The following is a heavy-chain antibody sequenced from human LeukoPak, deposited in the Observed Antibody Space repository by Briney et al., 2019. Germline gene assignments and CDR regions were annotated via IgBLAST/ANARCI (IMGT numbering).Heavy chain of an antibody. CDR3: ASGDSSGYYRSPTEAH. Sequence: GESLKIFCKGSGYSFTTYWIGWVRQMPGKGLEWMGIIYPVDSDTTYSPSFQGQVTISADRSISTAYLQWSSLKASDTAMYYCASGDSSGYYRSPTEAHWGQGTLVTVSS. CDR2: IYPVDSDT. V-gene: IGHV5-51*01. CDR1: GYSFTTYW. D-gene: IGHD3-22*01. J-gene: IGHJ1*01.